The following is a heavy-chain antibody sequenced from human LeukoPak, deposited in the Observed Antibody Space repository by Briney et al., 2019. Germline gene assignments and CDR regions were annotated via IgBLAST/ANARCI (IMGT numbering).Heavy chain of an antibody. CDR3: ARDQYDTWSRRGNFDS. CDR2: IKLDGSEE. Sequence: PGGSLRLSCVASGFTFGKYWMNWVRQAPGKGLEWVANIKLDGSEENYVDSVKGRFTISRDNTKNSLYLQMNSLRAEDTAVFYCARDQYDTWSRRGNFDSWGQGTLVIVSS. J-gene: IGHJ4*02. V-gene: IGHV3-7*03. D-gene: IGHD3-3*01. CDR1: GFTFGKYW.